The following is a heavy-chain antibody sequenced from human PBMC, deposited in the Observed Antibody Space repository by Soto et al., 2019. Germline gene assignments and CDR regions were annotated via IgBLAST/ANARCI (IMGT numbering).Heavy chain of an antibody. CDR2: IWYEGSSK. V-gene: IGHV3-33*01. CDR1: GFTFSSYG. D-gene: IGHD3-10*01. Sequence: QVQLVESGGGVVQPGRSLRLSCAASGFTFSSYGMHWVRQAPGKGLEWVAVIWYEGSSKYYADSVKGRFTISRDNSKNTLYLQMNSVRAEDTAVYYCARDSSRSNYYGSETWAFEIWGPGTIVTVSS. J-gene: IGHJ3*02. CDR3: ARDSSRSNYYGSETWAFEI.